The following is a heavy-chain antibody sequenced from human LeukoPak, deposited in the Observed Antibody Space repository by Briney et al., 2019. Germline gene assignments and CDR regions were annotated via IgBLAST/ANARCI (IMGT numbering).Heavy chain of an antibody. D-gene: IGHD2-15*01. CDR2: IYYSGST. Sequence: SETLSLTCTVSGGSISYYYWSWIRQPPGKGLEWIGCIYYSGSTNYNPSLKSRVTISVDTSKNQFSLNLSSVTAADTAVYYCARELGYYAFDIWGQGTMVTVSS. CDR1: GGSISYYY. V-gene: IGHV4-59*01. J-gene: IGHJ3*02. CDR3: ARELGYYAFDI.